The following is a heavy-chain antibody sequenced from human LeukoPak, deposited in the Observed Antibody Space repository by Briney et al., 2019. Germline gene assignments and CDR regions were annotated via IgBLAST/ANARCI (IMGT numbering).Heavy chain of an antibody. Sequence: SETLSLTCAVYGGSFSGYYWSWIRQPPGKGLEWIGEINHSGSTYYNPSLKSRVTISVDTSKNQFSLKLSSVTAADTAVYYCARDLDWLNYYFDYWGQGTLVTVSS. D-gene: IGHD3-9*01. V-gene: IGHV4-34*01. CDR2: INHSGST. CDR1: GGSFSGYY. CDR3: ARDLDWLNYYFDY. J-gene: IGHJ4*02.